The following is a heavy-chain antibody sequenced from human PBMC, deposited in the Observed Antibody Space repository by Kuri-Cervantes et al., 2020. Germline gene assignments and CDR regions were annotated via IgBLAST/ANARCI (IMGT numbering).Heavy chain of an antibody. D-gene: IGHD3-3*01. CDR3: ARGGVVGPYYYYYYMDV. V-gene: IGHV1-8*01. J-gene: IGHJ6*03. Sequence: ASVKVSCKASGYTFTSYDINWVRQATGQGLEWMGWINPNSGNTGYAQKFQGRVTMTRNTSISTAYMELSSLRSDDTAVYYCARGGVVGPYYYYYYMDVWGKGTTVTVSS. CDR2: INPNSGNT. CDR1: GYTFTSYD.